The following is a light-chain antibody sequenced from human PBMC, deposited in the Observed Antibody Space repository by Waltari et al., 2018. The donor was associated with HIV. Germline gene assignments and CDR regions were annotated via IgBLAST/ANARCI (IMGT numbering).Light chain of an antibody. J-gene: IGKJ2*01. CDR2: LGS. V-gene: IGKV2-28*01. CDR1: QSLLQTNTYNY. Sequence: DLVMSQSPLPLAVTPGEPSSISCKSTQSLLQTNTYNYLDWYLQKPGQSPKLLIYLGSARASGVPDRFSGSGSGTDFTLEITRVEAEDVGVYYCMQALQTPYTFGQGTNLDI. CDR3: MQALQTPYT.